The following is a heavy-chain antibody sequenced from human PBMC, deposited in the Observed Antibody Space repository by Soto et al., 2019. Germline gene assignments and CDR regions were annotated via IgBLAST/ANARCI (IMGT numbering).Heavy chain of an antibody. CDR1: GGSISSGGYY. Sequence: SETLSLTCTVSGGSISSGGYYWSWIRQHPGKGLEWIGYIYYSGSTYYNPSLKSRVTISVDTSKNQFSLKLSSVSAADTAVYYCASGGLTGARYFDYWGQGTLVTVSS. J-gene: IGHJ4*02. CDR2: IYYSGST. CDR3: ASGGLTGARYFDY. V-gene: IGHV4-31*03. D-gene: IGHD7-27*01.